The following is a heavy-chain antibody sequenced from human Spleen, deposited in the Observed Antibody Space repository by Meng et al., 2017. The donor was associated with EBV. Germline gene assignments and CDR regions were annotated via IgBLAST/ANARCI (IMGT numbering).Heavy chain of an antibody. J-gene: IGHJ4*02. D-gene: IGHD3-16*01. CDR3: ARGKAGGIDY. CDR2: IHYSGST. CDR1: GGSVTSSSDS. Sequence: QLQLQESGPGLVKPSDTLSLTCTVAGGSVTSSSDSWGWIRQPPGKGLEYIGSIHYSGSTNYNPSLKSRVTISGDTSKNQFSLKLDSVTAADTAVYYCARGKAGGIDYWGQGTLVTVSS. V-gene: IGHV4-39*07.